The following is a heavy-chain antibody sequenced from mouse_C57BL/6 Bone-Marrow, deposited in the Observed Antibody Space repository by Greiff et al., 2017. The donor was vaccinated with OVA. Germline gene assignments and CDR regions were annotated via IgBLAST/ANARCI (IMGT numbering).Heavy chain of an antibody. V-gene: IGHV5-6*01. CDR1: GFTFSSYG. CDR2: ISSGGSYT. Sequence: EVQGVESGGDLVKPGGSLKLSCAASGFTFSSYGMSWVRQTPDKRLEWVATISSGGSYTYYPDSVKGRFTISRDNAKNTLYLQMSSLKSEDKAMYYCARNSYWGQGTLVTVSA. J-gene: IGHJ3*01. CDR3: ARNSY.